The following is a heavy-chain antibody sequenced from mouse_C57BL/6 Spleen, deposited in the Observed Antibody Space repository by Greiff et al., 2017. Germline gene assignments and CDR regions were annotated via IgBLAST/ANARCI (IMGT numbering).Heavy chain of an antibody. J-gene: IGHJ2*01. CDR2: IYPGDGDT. D-gene: IGHD2-10*01. Sequence: QVQLKESGAELVKPGASVKISCKASGYAFSSYWMNWVKQRPGKGLEWIGQIYPGDGDTNYNGKFKGKATLTADKSSSTAYMQLSSLTSEDSAVYFCARSSYYGNYDFDYWGQGTTLTVSS. V-gene: IGHV1-80*01. CDR3: ARSSYYGNYDFDY. CDR1: GYAFSSYW.